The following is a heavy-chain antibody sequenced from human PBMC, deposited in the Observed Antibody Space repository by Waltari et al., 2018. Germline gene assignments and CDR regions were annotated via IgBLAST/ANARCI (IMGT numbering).Heavy chain of an antibody. V-gene: IGHV1-69*01. CDR2: LSRIVDPA. J-gene: IGHJ6*02. D-gene: IGHD3-10*01. Sequence: QVQLVQSGAEVKKPGSSVKVSCKASGGTFSSYAISWVRQGPGQGLEWMGGLSRIVDPANCARWFQGRVAIAAAESTSRADMGLGSLGSEDRGVDYCARGEGFGESYGVYYGMDVWGQGTTVTVSS. CDR3: ARGEGFGESYGVYYGMDV. CDR1: GGTFSSYA.